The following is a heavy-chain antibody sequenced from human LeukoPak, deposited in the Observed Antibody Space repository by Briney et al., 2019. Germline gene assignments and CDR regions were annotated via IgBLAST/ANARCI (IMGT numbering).Heavy chain of an antibody. CDR3: ARDRSGSGSYYPYGMDV. CDR1: GYTFTSYG. D-gene: IGHD3-10*01. V-gene: IGHV1-18*01. J-gene: IGHJ6*02. Sequence: ASVKVSCKASGYTFTSYGISRVRQAPGQGLEWMGWISAYNGNTNYAQKLQGRVTMTTDTSTSTAYMELRSLRSEDTAVYYCARDRSGSGSYYPYGMDVWGQGTTVTVSS. CDR2: ISAYNGNT.